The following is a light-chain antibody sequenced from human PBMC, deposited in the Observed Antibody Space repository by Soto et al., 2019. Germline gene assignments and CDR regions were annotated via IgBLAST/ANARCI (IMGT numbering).Light chain of an antibody. CDR2: DAS. V-gene: IGKV1-5*01. J-gene: IGKJ2*01. Sequence: DIQMTQSPSTVSASVGDRVTITCRASQSISSWLAWYQQKPGTAPKLLIYDASTLESGVPPRFSGSGSGTEFTLSISSVQPADFATYYCQQYRTYSHTFGQGTKLEIK. CDR1: QSISSW. CDR3: QQYRTYSHT.